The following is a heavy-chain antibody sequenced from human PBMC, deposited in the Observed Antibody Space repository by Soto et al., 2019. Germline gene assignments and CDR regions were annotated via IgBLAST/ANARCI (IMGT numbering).Heavy chain of an antibody. V-gene: IGHV3-72*01. J-gene: IGHJ2*01. D-gene: IGHD2-21*01. Sequence: EVQLVESGGGLVQPGGSLRLSCAASGFTFSDHYMDWVRQAPGKGLEWVGRTRNKANSYTTEYAASVKGRFTISRDDSKSSLYLQMNSLKTEDTAVYYCARGQPGLFRYFDLWGRGTLVTVSS. CDR2: TRNKANSYTT. CDR3: ARGQPGLFRYFDL. CDR1: GFTFSDHY.